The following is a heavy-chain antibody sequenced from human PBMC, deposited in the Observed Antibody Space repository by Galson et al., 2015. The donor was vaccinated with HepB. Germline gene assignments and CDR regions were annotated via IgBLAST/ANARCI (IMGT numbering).Heavy chain of an antibody. J-gene: IGHJ1*01. CDR1: GFTFSSYA. Sequence: SLRLSCAASGFTFSSYAMSWVRQAPGKGLEWVSSITGRGLSTYYTASVKGRFTISRDNSKNMLYLQMDSLGAEDTAVYWCAEDPYSSSWYGWYFQHWGQGTLVTVSS. CDR2: ITGRGLST. D-gene: IGHD6-13*01. CDR3: AEDPYSSSWYGWYFQH. V-gene: IGHV3-23*01.